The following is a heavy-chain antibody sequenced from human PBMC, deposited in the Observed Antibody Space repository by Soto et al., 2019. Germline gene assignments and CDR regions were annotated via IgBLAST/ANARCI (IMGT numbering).Heavy chain of an antibody. CDR2: IYTSASI. CDR3: ARDREAGYNFYYGMDV. D-gene: IGHD6-19*01. J-gene: IGHJ6*02. V-gene: IGHV4-4*07. Sequence: SETLSLTCSVSGADINTYSWTWIRQPAGKGLEWIGRIYTSASINYNPSLKGRVTLSVDTSTNQVSLRLASVTAADTAIYYCARDREAGYNFYYGMDVWGQGATVTVSS. CDR1: GADINTYS.